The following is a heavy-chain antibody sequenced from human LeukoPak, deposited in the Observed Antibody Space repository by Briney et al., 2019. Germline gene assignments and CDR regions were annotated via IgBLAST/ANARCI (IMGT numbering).Heavy chain of an antibody. Sequence: SVKVSCKASGGTFSSYAISWVRQAPGQGLEWMGGIIPIFGTANYAQKFQGRVTITADESTSTAYMELSSLRSEDTAVYYCASCAQGWNYEPYYYYYYMDVWGKGTTVTVSS. CDR1: GGTFSSYA. V-gene: IGHV1-69*13. CDR2: IIPIFGTA. D-gene: IGHD1-7*01. CDR3: ASCAQGWNYEPYYYYYYMDV. J-gene: IGHJ6*03.